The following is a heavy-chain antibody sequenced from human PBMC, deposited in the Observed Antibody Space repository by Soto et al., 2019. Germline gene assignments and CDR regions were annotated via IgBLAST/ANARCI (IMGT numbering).Heavy chain of an antibody. CDR2: IYYSGST. CDR3: ARDGLRAVARVGGMDV. CDR1: GGSISSGGYY. V-gene: IGHV4-31*03. Sequence: QVQLQESGPGLVKPSQTLSLTCTVSGGSISSGGYYWSWIRQHPGKGLEWIGYIYYSGSTYYNPSLKSRVTISVETSKNQFSLKLSSVTAADTAVYYCARDGLRAVARVGGMDVWGQGTTVTVSS. D-gene: IGHD6-19*01. J-gene: IGHJ6*02.